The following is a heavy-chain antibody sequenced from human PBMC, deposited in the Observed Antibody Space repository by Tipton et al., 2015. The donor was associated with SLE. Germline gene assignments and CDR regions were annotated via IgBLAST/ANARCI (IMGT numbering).Heavy chain of an antibody. CDR3: ASGGILWYFDL. D-gene: IGHD3-10*01. Sequence: WSWIRQSPGKRLEWIGEISHSGGANYNPSLKSRATVSLDRSNNEFSLRLNSVTAADTAVYYCASGGILWYFDLWGRGTLVTVSS. J-gene: IGHJ2*01. V-gene: IGHV4-34*01. CDR2: ISHSGGA.